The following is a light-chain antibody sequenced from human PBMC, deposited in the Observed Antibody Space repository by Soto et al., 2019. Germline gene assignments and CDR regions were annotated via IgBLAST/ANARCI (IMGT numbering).Light chain of an antibody. Sequence: QPVLTQPPSASASLGASVKLTCTLSSGHSNYAIAWHQQQPEKGPRYLMKVNSDGSHNKGDGIPDRFSGSSSGAERYLTISSLQSEDEADYYCQTWGTGIQVFGGGTKLTVL. V-gene: IGLV4-69*02. CDR3: QTWGTGIQV. CDR2: VNSDGSH. J-gene: IGLJ2*01. CDR1: SGHSNYA.